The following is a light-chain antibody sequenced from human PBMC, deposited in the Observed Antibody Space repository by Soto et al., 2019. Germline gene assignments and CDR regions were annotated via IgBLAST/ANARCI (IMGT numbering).Light chain of an antibody. Sequence: QSVLTQSPSASGTPGQRVTISCSGSRSNIGTYTVNWYQQLPGTAPTLLIFLNHQRPSGVPDRFSGAKSGTSASLAISGPQSGDEADYYCAAWDDSLRAVVFGGGTKLTVL. J-gene: IGLJ2*01. CDR2: LNH. CDR1: RSNIGTYT. V-gene: IGLV1-44*01. CDR3: AAWDDSLRAVV.